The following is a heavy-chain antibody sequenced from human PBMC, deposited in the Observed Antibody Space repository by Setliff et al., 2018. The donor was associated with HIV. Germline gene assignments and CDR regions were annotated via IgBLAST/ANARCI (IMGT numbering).Heavy chain of an antibody. Sequence: GGSLRLSCAASGFTFSRCAMSWVRQAPGKGLEWVSLIDTSGDNAYYADSVKGRFTISRDNAKNTLSLQMNNLRAEDTAIYYCAKGYSSGWYGRFDYWGQGTLVTVSS. V-gene: IGHV3-23*01. D-gene: IGHD6-19*01. CDR3: AKGYSSGWYGRFDY. J-gene: IGHJ4*02. CDR1: GFTFSRCA. CDR2: IDTSGDNA.